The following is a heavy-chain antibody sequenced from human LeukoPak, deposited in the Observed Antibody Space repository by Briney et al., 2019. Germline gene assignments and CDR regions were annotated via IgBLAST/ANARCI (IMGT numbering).Heavy chain of an antibody. Sequence: PGGSLRLSCAASGFTFTYYAMNWVRQAPGKGLEWVSAISGSDGSTYYADSVKGRFTISRDNSKNTLYLQMNSLRAKDTAVYYCAKAGDYSYFDYWGQGTLVTVSS. V-gene: IGHV3-23*01. CDR1: GFTFTYYA. CDR2: ISGSDGST. CDR3: AKAGDYSYFDY. D-gene: IGHD4-11*01. J-gene: IGHJ4*02.